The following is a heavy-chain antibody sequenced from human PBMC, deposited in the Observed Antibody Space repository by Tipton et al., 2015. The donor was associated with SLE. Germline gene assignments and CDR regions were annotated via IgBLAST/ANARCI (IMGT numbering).Heavy chain of an antibody. Sequence: TLSLTCTVSGGSISSGSYYWSWIQQPAGKGLEWIGRIYTSGSTNYNPSLKSRVTISVDTSKNQFSLKLGSVTAADTAVYYCARDGVRKGWWFFDLWGRGTLVTVSS. V-gene: IGHV4-61*02. D-gene: IGHD3-16*01. J-gene: IGHJ2*01. CDR1: GGSISSGSYY. CDR2: IYTSGST. CDR3: ARDGVRKGWWFFDL.